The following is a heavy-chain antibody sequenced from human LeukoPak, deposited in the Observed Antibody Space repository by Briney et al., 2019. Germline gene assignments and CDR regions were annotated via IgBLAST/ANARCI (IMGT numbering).Heavy chain of an antibody. D-gene: IGHD6-19*01. J-gene: IGHJ3*02. Sequence: PGGSLRLSCAASGFTFSSYSMNWVRQAPGKGLEWVSSISSSSSYIYYADSVKGRFTISRDNAKNSLYLQMNSLRAEDTAVYYCARERRQWQPFDIWGQGTTVTVSS. V-gene: IGHV3-21*01. CDR2: ISSSSSYI. CDR3: ARERRQWQPFDI. CDR1: GFTFSSYS.